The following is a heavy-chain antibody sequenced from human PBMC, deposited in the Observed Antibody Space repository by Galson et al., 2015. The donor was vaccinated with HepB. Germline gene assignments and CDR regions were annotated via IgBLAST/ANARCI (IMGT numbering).Heavy chain of an antibody. V-gene: IGHV3-23*01. D-gene: IGHD3-10*01. CDR2: ISGSGGST. CDR1: GFTLSSYA. Sequence: SLRLSCAASGFTLSSYAMSWVRQAPGKGLEWVSTISGSGGSTYYAESVKGRFTISRDNSKNTLYLQMNSLRAEDTAVYYCSKDQYYYGSGYDDAFDIWGQGTMVTVSS. J-gene: IGHJ3*02. CDR3: SKDQYYYGSGYDDAFDI.